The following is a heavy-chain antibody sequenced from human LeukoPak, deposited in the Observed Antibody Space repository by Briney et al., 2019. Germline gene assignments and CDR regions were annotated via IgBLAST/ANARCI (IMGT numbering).Heavy chain of an antibody. CDR3: ARYSGSYSFDY. CDR2: INTNGITT. Sequence: GGSLRPSCAASGFTFSSYWMHWVRQAPGKGLLWVSRINTNGITTTYADSVKGRFTISRDNAKNTLYLQMNSLRAEDTAVYYCARYSGSYSFDYWGQGTLVTVSS. CDR1: GFTFSSYW. V-gene: IGHV3-74*01. J-gene: IGHJ4*02. D-gene: IGHD1-26*01.